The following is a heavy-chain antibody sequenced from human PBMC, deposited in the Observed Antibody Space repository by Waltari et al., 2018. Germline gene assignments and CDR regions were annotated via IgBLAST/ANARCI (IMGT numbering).Heavy chain of an antibody. V-gene: IGHV3-21*01. D-gene: IGHD4-17*01. J-gene: IGHJ4*02. CDR1: GCTFSSYS. CDR2: ISTSTKYI. Sequence: EVQLVESGGGLVKPGGSMRPSWAGSGCTFSSYSLNWVRQAPGKGLEWVSCISTSTKYIRYADAVKGRFTISRDNAKNSLYLQMNNLRAEDTAVYYCAPTAVTYDYWGQGILVTVSS. CDR3: APTAVTYDY.